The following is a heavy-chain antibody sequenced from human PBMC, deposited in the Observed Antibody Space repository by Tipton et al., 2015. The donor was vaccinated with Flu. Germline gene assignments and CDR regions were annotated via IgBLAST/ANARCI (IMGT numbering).Heavy chain of an antibody. Sequence: GSLRLSCAASGFTFSSYAMSWVRQAPGKGLEWVSAISGSGGSTYYADSVKGRFTISRDNSKNTLYLQMNSLRAEDTAVYYCAKSATNSPLGNYYGSGSFQDYWGQGTLVTVSS. V-gene: IGHV3-23*01. CDR2: ISGSGGST. CDR1: GFTFSSYA. CDR3: AKSATNSPLGNYYGSGSFQDY. J-gene: IGHJ4*02. D-gene: IGHD3-10*01.